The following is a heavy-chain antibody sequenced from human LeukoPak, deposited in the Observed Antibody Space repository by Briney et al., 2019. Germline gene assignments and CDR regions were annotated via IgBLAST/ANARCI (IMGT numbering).Heavy chain of an antibody. CDR3: ARRYYDFWSGYSYYFDY. J-gene: IGHJ4*02. CDR1: GFTFSSYA. Sequence: GGSLRLSCAASGFTFSSYAMSWVRQAPGKGLEWVSAISGSGGSTYYADSVKGRFTISRDNAKNSPFLQMNSLRAEDTAVYYCARRYYDFWSGYSYYFDYWGQGTLVTVSS. V-gene: IGHV3-23*01. D-gene: IGHD3-3*01. CDR2: ISGSGGST.